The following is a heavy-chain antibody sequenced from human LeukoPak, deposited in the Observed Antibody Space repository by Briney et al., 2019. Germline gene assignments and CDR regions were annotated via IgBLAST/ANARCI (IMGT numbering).Heavy chain of an antibody. J-gene: IGHJ4*02. D-gene: IGHD3-22*01. CDR1: GGSIRSYY. CDR3: ARGLGYYDSSVGY. Sequence: NPSETLSLTCTVSGGSIRSYYWSWIRQPPGKGLEWIGYIYYSGSTNYNPSLKSRVTISVDTSKNQFSLKLSSVTAADTAVYHCARGLGYYDSSVGYWGQGTLVTVSS. CDR2: IYYSGST. V-gene: IGHV4-59*01.